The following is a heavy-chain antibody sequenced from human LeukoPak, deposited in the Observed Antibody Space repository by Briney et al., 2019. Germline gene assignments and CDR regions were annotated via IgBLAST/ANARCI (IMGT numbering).Heavy chain of an antibody. D-gene: IGHD2-2*01. Sequence: GGSLRLSCAASGFTFSSYAMSWVRQAPGKGLEWVSAISGSGGSTYYADSAKGRLTISRDNSKNTLYLQMNSLRAEDTAVYYCAKGRERVVVPAADYWGQGTLVTVSS. J-gene: IGHJ4*02. CDR1: GFTFSSYA. V-gene: IGHV3-23*01. CDR3: AKGRERVVVPAADY. CDR2: ISGSGGST.